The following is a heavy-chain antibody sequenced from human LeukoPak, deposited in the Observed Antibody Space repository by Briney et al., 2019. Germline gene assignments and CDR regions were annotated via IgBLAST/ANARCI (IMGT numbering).Heavy chain of an antibody. Sequence: ASVKVSCKAAGDIFSKYGISWVRQAPGQGLEWMGGIIPIFGTANYAQKFQGRVTITVDESTSTAYMELSSLRSEDTAVYYCARDFPISGSYGDYWGQGTLVTVSS. V-gene: IGHV1-69*13. J-gene: IGHJ4*02. CDR2: IIPIFGTA. CDR1: GDIFSKYG. D-gene: IGHD1-26*01. CDR3: ARDFPISGSYGDY.